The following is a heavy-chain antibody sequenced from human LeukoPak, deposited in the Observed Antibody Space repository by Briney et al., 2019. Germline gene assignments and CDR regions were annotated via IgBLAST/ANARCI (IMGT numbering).Heavy chain of an antibody. D-gene: IGHD6-13*01. CDR1: GFTFSSYA. Sequence: GGSLRLSCAASGFTFSSYAMSWVRQAPGKGLEWVSSISGNSGRTYYADSVKGRFSISRDNSNNTLYLQMNSLRAEDAAVYYCAKSTSSWQRVDYWGQGTLVTVSS. J-gene: IGHJ4*02. CDR2: ISGNSGRT. V-gene: IGHV3-23*01. CDR3: AKSTSSWQRVDY.